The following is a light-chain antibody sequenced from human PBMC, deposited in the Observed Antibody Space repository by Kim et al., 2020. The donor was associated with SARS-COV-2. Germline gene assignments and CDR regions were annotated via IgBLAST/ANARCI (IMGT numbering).Light chain of an antibody. CDR3: QSYDSNLRVAV. J-gene: IGLJ3*02. V-gene: IGLV1-40*01. Sequence: QSGLTQPPSVSGAPGQRVTISCDGTGSNIGSCYVVYWYHQLPGAAPKVLIYSKDKRPSGVPDRFSVSQSGPSASLAITGLQPDDEGYYYCQSYDSNLRVAVFGGGTQLTVL. CDR2: SKD. CDR1: GSNIGSCYV.